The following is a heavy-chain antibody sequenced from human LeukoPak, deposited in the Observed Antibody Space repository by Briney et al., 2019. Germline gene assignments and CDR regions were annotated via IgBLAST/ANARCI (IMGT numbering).Heavy chain of an antibody. CDR3: ARDPGSSWYVGGLDFDY. CDR1: GYTFTGYY. D-gene: IGHD6-13*01. CDR2: INPNSGGT. J-gene: IGHJ4*02. Sequence: ASVKVSCKASGYTFTGYYMHWVRQAPGQGLEWMGWINPNSGGTNYAQKFQGRVTMTRDTSISTAYMELRSLRSDDTAVYYCARDPGSSWYVGGLDFDYWGQGTLVTVSS. V-gene: IGHV1-2*02.